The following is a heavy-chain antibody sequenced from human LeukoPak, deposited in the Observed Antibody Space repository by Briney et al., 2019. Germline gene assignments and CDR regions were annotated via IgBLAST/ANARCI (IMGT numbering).Heavy chain of an antibody. CDR2: ISSSSSYI. CDR1: GFTFSSYS. V-gene: IGHV3-21*04. CDR3: AREGGYCTGDSCPNRSPNYFDY. Sequence: GGSLRLSRAASGFTFSSYSMNWVRQAPGKGLEWVSSISSSSSYIYYADSVKGRFTISRDNAKNSLYLQMNSLRAEDTAVYYCAREGGYCTGDSCPNRSPNYFDYWGQGTLVTVSS. D-gene: IGHD2-15*01. J-gene: IGHJ4*02.